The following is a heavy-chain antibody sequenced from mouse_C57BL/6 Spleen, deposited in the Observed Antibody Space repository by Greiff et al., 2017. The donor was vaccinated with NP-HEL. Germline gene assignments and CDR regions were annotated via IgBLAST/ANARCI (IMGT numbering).Heavy chain of an antibody. J-gene: IGHJ4*01. D-gene: IGHD1-1*01. CDR2: IRNKANGYTT. V-gene: IGHV7-3*01. Sequence: EVQRVESVGGLVQPGGSLSLSCAASGFTFTDYYMSWVRQPPGKALEWLGFIRNKANGYTTEYSASVKGRFTISRDNSQSILYLQMNALRAEDSATYYCARFPPHYYGSSYYAMDYWGQGTSVTVSS. CDR1: GFTFTDYY. CDR3: ARFPPHYYGSSYYAMDY.